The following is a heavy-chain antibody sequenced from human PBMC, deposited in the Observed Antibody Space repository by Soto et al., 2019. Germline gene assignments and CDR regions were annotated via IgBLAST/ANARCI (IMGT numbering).Heavy chain of an antibody. D-gene: IGHD4-17*01. Sequence: SETLSLTCTVSGGSISSYYWSWIRQPPGKGLEWIGYIYYSGSTNYNPSLKSRVTISVDTSKNQFSLKLSSVTAADTAVYYCAREIRVSRTVTTEYYFDYWGQGTLVTVSS. CDR2: IYYSGST. CDR1: GGSISSYY. CDR3: AREIRVSRTVTTEYYFDY. V-gene: IGHV4-59*01. J-gene: IGHJ4*02.